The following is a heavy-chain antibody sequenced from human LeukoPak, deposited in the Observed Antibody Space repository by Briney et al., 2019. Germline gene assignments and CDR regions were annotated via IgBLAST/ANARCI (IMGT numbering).Heavy chain of an antibody. D-gene: IGHD2-21*01. CDR3: ARGGGGASNYFYMDV. CDR2: IRYDANNK. Sequence: PGGSLRLSCAASGFTFSNYGMHWVRQAPGKGLEWVAFIRYDANNKYYVDSLRGRFTISRDNSKNTLFLQMNSLGAVDTAVYYCARGGGGASNYFYMDVWGKGTTVTVSS. CDR1: GFTFSNYG. J-gene: IGHJ6*03. V-gene: IGHV3-30*02.